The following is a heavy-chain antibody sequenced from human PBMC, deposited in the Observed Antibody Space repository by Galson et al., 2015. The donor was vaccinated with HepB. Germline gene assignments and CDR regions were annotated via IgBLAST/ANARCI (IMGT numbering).Heavy chain of an antibody. CDR1: GYTFTSYD. V-gene: IGHV1-8*01. CDR3: ARASYSNYPPGGWFDP. CDR2: MNPNSGNT. Sequence: SVKVSCKASGYTFTSYDINWVRQATGQGLEWMGWMNPNSGNTGYAQKFQGRVTMTRNTSISTAYMELSSLRSEDTAVYYCARASYSNYPPGGWFDPWGQGTLVTVSS. D-gene: IGHD4-11*01. J-gene: IGHJ5*02.